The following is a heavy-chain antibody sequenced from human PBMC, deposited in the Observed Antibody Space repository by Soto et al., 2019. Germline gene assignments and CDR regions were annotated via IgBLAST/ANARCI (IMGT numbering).Heavy chain of an antibody. V-gene: IGHV1-46*01. D-gene: IGHD3-10*01. CDR2: INPSGGST. CDR3: ARDPDVVRTQKKRGAWFDP. CDR1: GYTFTSYY. Sequence: GASVKVSCKASGYTFTSYYMHWVRQAPGQGLEWMGIINPSGGSTSYAQKFQGRVTMTRDTSTSTVYMELSSLRSEDTAVYYCARDPDVVRTQKKRGAWFDPWGQGTLVTVSS. J-gene: IGHJ5*02.